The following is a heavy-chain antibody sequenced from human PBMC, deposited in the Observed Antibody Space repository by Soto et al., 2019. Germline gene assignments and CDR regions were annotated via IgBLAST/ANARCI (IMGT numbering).Heavy chain of an antibody. CDR1: GFTFSAYV. Sequence: EVQLLESGGGLVQPGGSLRLSCAASGFTFSAYVMCWVRQAPGKGPEWVSAISSNGGRTFYTDSVKGRFTISRDNAKNTLYLQMNSLRVEDAAVYYCAAGGSGYYANWGQGTLVTVSS. D-gene: IGHD3-22*01. V-gene: IGHV3-23*01. CDR2: ISSNGGRT. J-gene: IGHJ4*02. CDR3: AAGGSGYYAN.